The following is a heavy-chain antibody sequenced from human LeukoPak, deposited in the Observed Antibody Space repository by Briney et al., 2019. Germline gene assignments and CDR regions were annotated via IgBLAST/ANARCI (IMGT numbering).Heavy chain of an antibody. D-gene: IGHD1-1*01. Sequence: SETQSLTCAVYGGSFSGYYWSGIRQPPGKGLEWIGEINHSGSTNYNPSLKSRVTISVDTSKNQFSLKLSSVTAADTAVYYCARWNNYFDYWGQGTLVTVSS. V-gene: IGHV4-34*01. CDR1: GGSFSGYY. CDR3: ARWNNYFDY. J-gene: IGHJ4*02. CDR2: INHSGST.